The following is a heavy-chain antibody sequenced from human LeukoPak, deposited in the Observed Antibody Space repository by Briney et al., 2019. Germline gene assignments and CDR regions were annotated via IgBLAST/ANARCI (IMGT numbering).Heavy chain of an antibody. CDR3: ARESGSGSIDY. V-gene: IGHV4-30-2*01. CDR1: GGSISSGGYS. D-gene: IGHD3-10*01. Sequence: PSQTLSLTCAVSGGSISSGGYSWSWIRQPPGKGLEWIGYIYHSGSTCYNPSLKSRVTISVDRSKNQFSLKLSSVTAADTAVYYCARESGSGSIDYWGQGTLVTVSS. J-gene: IGHJ4*02. CDR2: IYHSGST.